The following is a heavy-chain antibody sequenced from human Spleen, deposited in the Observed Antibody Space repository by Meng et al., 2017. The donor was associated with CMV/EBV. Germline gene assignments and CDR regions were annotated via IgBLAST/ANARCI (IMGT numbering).Heavy chain of an antibody. CDR3: ARGDGYTNNFDY. J-gene: IGHJ4*02. D-gene: IGHD5-24*01. V-gene: IGHV1-69*10. CDR2: IIPILGIA. CDR1: GDTFSSYA. Sequence: SVKVSCKASGDTFSSYAISWVRQAPGQGLEWMGGIIPILGIANYAQRFQGRVTIITDESTGTAYMELSGLRSEDTATYYCARGDGYTNNFDYWGQGTLVTVSS.